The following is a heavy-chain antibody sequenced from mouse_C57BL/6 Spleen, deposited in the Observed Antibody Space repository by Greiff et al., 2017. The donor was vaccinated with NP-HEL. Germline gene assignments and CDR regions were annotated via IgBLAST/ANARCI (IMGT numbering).Heavy chain of an antibody. D-gene: IGHD2-2*01. CDR3: ARSGVTRGRYFDY. V-gene: IGHV1-39*01. Sequence: VHVKQSGPELVKPGASVKISCKASGYSFTDYNMNWVKQSNGKSLEWIGVINPNYGTTIYNQKFKGKATLTVDQSSSTAYMQLNSLTSEDSAVYYCARSGVTRGRYFDYWGQGTTLTVSS. J-gene: IGHJ2*01. CDR2: INPNYGTT. CDR1: GYSFTDYN.